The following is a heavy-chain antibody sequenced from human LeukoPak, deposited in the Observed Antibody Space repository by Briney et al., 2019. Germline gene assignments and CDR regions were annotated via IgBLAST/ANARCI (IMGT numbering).Heavy chain of an antibody. Sequence: QPGRTLTLSCLASGFTFRNHRMHWVRQAPGKGLEWVAVIWFDAANKYYSDSVKGRFTISRDNSKNTLYLQMFSLRAEDTAVYYCARDRKEPTYYYYGVDVWGQGTTVTVSS. D-gene: IGHD1-14*01. V-gene: IGHV3-33*01. J-gene: IGHJ6*02. CDR2: IWFDAANK. CDR3: ARDRKEPTYYYYGVDV. CDR1: GFTFRNHR.